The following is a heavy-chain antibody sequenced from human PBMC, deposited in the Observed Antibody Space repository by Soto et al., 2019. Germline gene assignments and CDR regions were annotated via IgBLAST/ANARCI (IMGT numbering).Heavy chain of an antibody. CDR3: AKDPLDTAMTYYFDY. V-gene: IGHV3-30*18. CDR1: GFTISSYG. CDR2: ISYDATNK. Sequence: GPSLRLSCAASGFTISSYGMHWVRQAPGKGLGWVAVISYDATNKYYADSVKGRFTISRDNSKNTLYLEMNSLRAEDTAVYYCAKDPLDTAMTYYFDYWGQGT. D-gene: IGHD5-18*01. J-gene: IGHJ4*02.